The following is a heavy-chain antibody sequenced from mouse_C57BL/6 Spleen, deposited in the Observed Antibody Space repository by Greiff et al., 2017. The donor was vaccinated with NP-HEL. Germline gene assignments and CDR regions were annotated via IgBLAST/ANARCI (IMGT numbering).Heavy chain of an antibody. CDR3: ARRYYDYDVGAMDY. CDR1: GYTFTSYW. D-gene: IGHD2-4*01. CDR2: IYPGSGST. J-gene: IGHJ4*01. Sequence: QVQLQQPGAELVKPGASVKMSCKASGYTFTSYWITWVKQRPGQGLEWIGDIYPGSGSTNYNEKFKSKATLTVDTSSSTACMQLSSLTSEDSAVYYCARRYYDYDVGAMDYWGQGTSVTVSS. V-gene: IGHV1-55*01.